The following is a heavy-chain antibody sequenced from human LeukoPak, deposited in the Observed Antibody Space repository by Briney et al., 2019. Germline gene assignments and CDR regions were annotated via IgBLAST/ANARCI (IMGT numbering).Heavy chain of an antibody. V-gene: IGHV3-48*02. Sequence: GGSLRLSCAASGFTFSSYSMNWVRQAPGKGLEWVLYISSSSSTIYYADSVKGRFTISRDNAKNSLYLQMNSLRDEDTAVYYCARVMRGASRSPFDYWGQGTLVTVSS. CDR3: ARVMRGASRSPFDY. D-gene: IGHD2-15*01. CDR1: GFTFSSYS. J-gene: IGHJ4*02. CDR2: ISSSSSTI.